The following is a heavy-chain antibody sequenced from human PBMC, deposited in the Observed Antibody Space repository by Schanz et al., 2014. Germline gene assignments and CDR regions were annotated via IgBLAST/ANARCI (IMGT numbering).Heavy chain of an antibody. J-gene: IGHJ4*02. Sequence: EVQLVESGGGLVQPGGSLRLSCAASGFTFSSYWMHWVRQAPGKGLVWVSRINSDGNSTNYADSVKGRFTISRDNAKNTLYLQMNSLRDEDTAVYYCARGLSGSYHTPVAYWGQGTLVTVSS. D-gene: IGHD1-26*01. CDR1: GFTFSSYW. CDR3: ARGLSGSYHTPVAY. CDR2: INSDGNST. V-gene: IGHV3-74*01.